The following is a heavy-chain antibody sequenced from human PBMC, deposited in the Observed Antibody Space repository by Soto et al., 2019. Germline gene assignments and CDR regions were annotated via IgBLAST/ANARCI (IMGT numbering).Heavy chain of an antibody. Sequence: SETLSLTCTVSGGSISSYYWSWIRQPPGKGLEWIGYIYYSGSTNYNPSLKSRVTISVDTSKNQFSLKLSSVTAADTAVYYCARGVGYRVRGEDAFDIWGQGTMVTGSS. V-gene: IGHV4-59*01. D-gene: IGHD3-10*01. CDR1: GGSISSYY. J-gene: IGHJ3*02. CDR2: IYYSGST. CDR3: ARGVGYRVRGEDAFDI.